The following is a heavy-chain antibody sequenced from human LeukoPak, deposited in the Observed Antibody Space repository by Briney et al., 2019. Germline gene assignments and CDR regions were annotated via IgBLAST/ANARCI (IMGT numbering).Heavy chain of an antibody. CDR1: GGSFSGHY. CDR3: AKNNWFDP. CDR2: INDSGST. V-gene: IGHV4-34*01. J-gene: IGHJ5*02. Sequence: PSETLSLTCAVSGGSFSGHYWSWIRQPPGEGLEWIGEINDSGSTKYNPSLKSRVTISADTSKNQFSLKLSSVTAAGTAVYYCAKNNWFDPWGQGTLVTVSS.